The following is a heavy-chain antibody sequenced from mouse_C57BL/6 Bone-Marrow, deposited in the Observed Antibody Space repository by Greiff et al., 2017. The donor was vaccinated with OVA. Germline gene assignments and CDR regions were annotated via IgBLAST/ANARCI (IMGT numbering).Heavy chain of an antibody. J-gene: IGHJ2*01. D-gene: IGHD2-10*01. CDR2: IDRSDSYT. CDR1: GYTFTSYW. Sequence: QVQLKQPGAELVKPGASVKLSCKASGYTFTSYWMQWVKQRPGQGLEWIGEIDRSDSYTNYNQKFKGQATLTVDTSTSTAYMQLSSLTSEDAAVYYCARESLLWPYYFDYWGQGTTLTVSS. CDR3: ARESLLWPYYFDY. V-gene: IGHV1-50*01.